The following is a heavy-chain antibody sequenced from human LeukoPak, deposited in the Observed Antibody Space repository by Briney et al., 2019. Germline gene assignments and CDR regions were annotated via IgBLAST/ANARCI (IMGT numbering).Heavy chain of an antibody. CDR3: AKKSVRGDYLDY. V-gene: IGHV3-9*01. J-gene: IGHJ4*02. D-gene: IGHD3-10*01. CDR1: GFTFDDYA. Sequence: GGSLRLSCAATGFTFDDYAMHWVRQAPGKGLEWVSGISWNSGSIGYADSVKGRFTISRDNAKNSLYLQMNSLRAEDTALYYCAKKSVRGDYLDYLGQGTLVTVSS. CDR2: ISWNSGSI.